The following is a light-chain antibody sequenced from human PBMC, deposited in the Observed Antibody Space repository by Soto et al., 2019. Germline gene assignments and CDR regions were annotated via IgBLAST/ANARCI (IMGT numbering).Light chain of an antibody. CDR3: QQFDSGPCT. Sequence: IQMTQSPSSLSASVGDRVTITCQASQDITNYLIWYQQKPGKAPKLLIYDASRLGTGVSSRFNGSGSGTQFTLTIGSLHPEDSATHYCQQFDSGPCTFRQGPKLQIK. CDR1: QDITNY. V-gene: IGKV1-33*01. J-gene: IGKJ2*02. CDR2: DAS.